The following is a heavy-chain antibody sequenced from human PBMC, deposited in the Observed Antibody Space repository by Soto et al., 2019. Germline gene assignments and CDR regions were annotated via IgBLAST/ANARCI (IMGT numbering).Heavy chain of an antibody. CDR3: ARGGYEAARRGNYYYYYYMDV. Sequence: ASVKVSCKASGYTFTSYGISWVLQAPGQGLEWMGWISAYNGNTNYAQKLQGRVTMTTDTSTSTAYMELRSLRSDDTAVYYCARGGYEAARRGNYYYYYYMDVWGKGTTVTVSS. CDR2: ISAYNGNT. CDR1: GYTFTSYG. D-gene: IGHD6-6*01. J-gene: IGHJ6*03. V-gene: IGHV1-18*01.